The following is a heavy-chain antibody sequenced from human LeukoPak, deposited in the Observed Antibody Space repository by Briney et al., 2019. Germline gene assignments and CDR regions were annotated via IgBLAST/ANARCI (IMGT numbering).Heavy chain of an antibody. Sequence: GGSLRLSCAASGFTFSDYYMSWIRQAPGKGLEWLSYISGSGTTIYYADSVKGRFTISRDNAKNSLYLQMTSLRADDTAVYYCAGSWTSLDAFDIWGQGTMVTVSS. D-gene: IGHD3/OR15-3a*01. CDR1: GFTFSDYY. V-gene: IGHV3-11*01. J-gene: IGHJ3*02. CDR2: ISGSGTTI. CDR3: AGSWTSLDAFDI.